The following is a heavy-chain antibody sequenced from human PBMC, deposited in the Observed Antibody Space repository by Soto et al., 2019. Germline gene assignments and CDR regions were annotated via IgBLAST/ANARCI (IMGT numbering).Heavy chain of an antibody. J-gene: IGHJ6*02. CDR2: ISYDGSNK. CDR3: ASSYSGSYYYYYGMDV. D-gene: IGHD1-26*01. V-gene: IGHV3-30-3*01. Sequence: GGSLRLSCAASGFTFSSYAMHWVRQAPGKGLEWVAVISYDGSNKYYADSVKGRFTISRDNSKNTLYLQMNSLRAEDTAVYYCASSYSGSYYYYYGMDVWGQGTTVTVSS. CDR1: GFTFSSYA.